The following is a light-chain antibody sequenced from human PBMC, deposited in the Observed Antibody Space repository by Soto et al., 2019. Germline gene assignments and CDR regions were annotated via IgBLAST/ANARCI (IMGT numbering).Light chain of an antibody. J-gene: IGLJ2*01. CDR2: RDN. CDR1: SSNIGNNH. V-gene: IGLV1-47*01. CDR3: AAWDGSLSGVV. Sequence: QSVLTQPPSASGTPGQRVTISCSGSSSNIGNNHVYWYQQLPGTAPKLLIYRDNQRPSGVPDRFSGSRSGISASLAISGLRFEDEADYHCAAWDGSLSGVVFGGGTKLTVL.